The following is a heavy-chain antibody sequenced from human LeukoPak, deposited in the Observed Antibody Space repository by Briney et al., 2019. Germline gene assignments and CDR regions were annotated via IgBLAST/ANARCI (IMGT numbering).Heavy chain of an antibody. V-gene: IGHV1-46*01. CDR1: GYTFTTYY. Sequence: GASVKVSCKASGYTFTTYYIHWVRQAPGQGLEWMGINNPSGGRTSSPQKFQGRVTMTRDTSTSTAYMELSSLRSEDTAVYFCARDGVAGTYYFDYWGQGTPVTVSS. CDR2: NNPSGGRT. CDR3: ARDGVAGTYYFDY. D-gene: IGHD6-19*01. J-gene: IGHJ4*02.